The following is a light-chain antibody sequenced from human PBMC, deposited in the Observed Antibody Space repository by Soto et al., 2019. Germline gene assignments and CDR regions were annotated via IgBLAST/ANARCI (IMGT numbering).Light chain of an antibody. J-gene: IGLJ3*02. CDR2: DDS. Sequence: SYELTQPPSVSVAPGQTARITCEGNDMGTKSVSWFQQKAGQAPVLVVYDDSDRPSGIPERFSGSDSGNTATLTISRVEAGDEADYYCQVWDSSSAWVFGGGTKVTVL. CDR3: QVWDSSSAWV. CDR1: DMGTKS. V-gene: IGLV3-21*02.